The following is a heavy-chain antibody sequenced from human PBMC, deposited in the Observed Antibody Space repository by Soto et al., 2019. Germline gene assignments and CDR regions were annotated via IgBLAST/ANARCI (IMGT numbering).Heavy chain of an antibody. D-gene: IGHD5-18*01. CDR2: ISGSGGST. CDR1: GFTFSSYA. Sequence: PGGSLRLSCAASGFTFSSYAMSWVRQAPGKGLEWVSAISGSGGSTYYADSVKGRFTISRDNSKNTLYLQMNSLRAEDTAVYYCAKDRNPRIQLWYYYYYGMDVWGQGTTVTVSS. J-gene: IGHJ6*02. V-gene: IGHV3-23*01. CDR3: AKDRNPRIQLWYYYYYGMDV.